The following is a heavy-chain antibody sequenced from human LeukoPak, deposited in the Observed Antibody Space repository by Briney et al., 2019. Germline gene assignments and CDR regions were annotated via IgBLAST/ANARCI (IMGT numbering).Heavy chain of an antibody. CDR1: GFSFNSHG. CDR2: ISDDGSKG. CDR3: AKDYNSGLPDY. V-gene: IGHV3-30*18. Sequence: GGSLRLSCAASGFSFNSHGMHWVRQAPDKGLEWVAVISDDGSKGYYADSVKGRFTISRENSKNVLYLQMSSLRAEDTAVYYCAKDYNSGLPDYWGQGTLVIVSS. J-gene: IGHJ4*02. D-gene: IGHD2-21*01.